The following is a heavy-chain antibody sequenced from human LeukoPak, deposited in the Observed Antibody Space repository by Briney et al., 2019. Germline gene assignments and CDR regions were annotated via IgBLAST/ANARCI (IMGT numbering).Heavy chain of an antibody. CDR3: MRLHDSYYYYMDV. CDR1: GGSISSSSYY. V-gene: IGHV4-39*01. Sequence: SETLSLTCTVSGGSISSSSYYWGWIRQPPGKGLEWIGSIYYSGSTYYNPSLKSRVTISVDTSKNQFSLKLSSVTAADTAVYYCMRLHDSYYYYMDVWGKGTTVAVSS. CDR2: IYYSGST. J-gene: IGHJ6*03.